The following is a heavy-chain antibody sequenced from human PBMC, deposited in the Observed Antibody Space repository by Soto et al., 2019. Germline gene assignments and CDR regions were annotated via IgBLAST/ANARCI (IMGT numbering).Heavy chain of an antibody. D-gene: IGHD3-10*01. CDR2: IGPYKSNI. CDR3: ARDLDGSGSYYTDY. V-gene: IGHV1-18*01. CDR1: GYTFNNYG. Sequence: AASVKVSCKGSGYTFNNYGISWVRQAPGQGLEWMGRIGPYKSNIKYSEKLQGRVTMTTDTSTSTAYLDLRSLRSDDTAVYYCARDLDGSGSYYTDYWGQGTLVTVSS. J-gene: IGHJ4*02.